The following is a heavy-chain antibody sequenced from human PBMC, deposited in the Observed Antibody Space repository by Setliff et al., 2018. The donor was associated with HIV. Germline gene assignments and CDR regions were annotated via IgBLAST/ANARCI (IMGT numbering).Heavy chain of an antibody. CDR1: GYSISSGYY. J-gene: IGHJ4*02. CDR3: ARMHVTMIDYFDY. V-gene: IGHV4-38-2*01. D-gene: IGHD3-22*01. Sequence: PSETLSLTCAVSGYSISSGYYWGWIRQPPGKGLEWIGSIYHSGSTYYNPSLKSRVTISVDTSKNQFSLKLSSVTAADTAVYYCARMHVTMIDYFDYWGQGILVTVSS. CDR2: IYHSGST.